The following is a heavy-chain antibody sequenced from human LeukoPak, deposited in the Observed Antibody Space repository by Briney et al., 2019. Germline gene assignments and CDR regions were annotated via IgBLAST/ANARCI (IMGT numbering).Heavy chain of an antibody. CDR3: GRTACCSYSTCQTYQNRNVVDY. CDR2: IYHSGST. J-gene: IGHJ4*02. V-gene: IGHV4-38-2*01. Sequence: PSETLSLTXGVSAYSISSGYYWGWIRQPPGKGLEWIGSIYHSGSTYYNPSLKSRVTISVDTSKNQFSLKLSSVTAADTAVYYCGRTACCSYSTCQTYQNRNVVDYWGQGTLVTVSS. D-gene: IGHD2-2*01. CDR1: AYSISSGYY.